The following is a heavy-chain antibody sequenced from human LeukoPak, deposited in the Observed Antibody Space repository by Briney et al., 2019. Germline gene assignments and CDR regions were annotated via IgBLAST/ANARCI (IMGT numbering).Heavy chain of an antibody. CDR3: ARVTVDDYVWGSLDY. CDR1: GGSISSGGYY. D-gene: IGHD3-16*01. J-gene: IGHJ4*02. CDR2: IYYSGST. V-gene: IGHV4-31*03. Sequence: SETLSLTCTVSGGSISSGGYYWSWIRQHPGKGLEWIGYIYYSGSTYYNPSLKSSVTISVATSKNQSSLKLSSVTAAATAVYYCARVTVDDYVWGSLDYWGQGTLVTVSS.